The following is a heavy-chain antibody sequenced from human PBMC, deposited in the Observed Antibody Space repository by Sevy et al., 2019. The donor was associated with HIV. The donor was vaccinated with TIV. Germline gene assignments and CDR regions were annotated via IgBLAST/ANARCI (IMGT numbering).Heavy chain of an antibody. CDR3: AKYDIVVVPAASPALDY. CDR2: ISYDGSNK. D-gene: IGHD2-2*01. V-gene: IGHV3-30*18. Sequence: GGSLRLSCAASGFTFSSYGMHWVRQAPGKGLEWVAVISYDGSNKYYADSVKGRFTNTRDNIKNTPYLQMYSLRAEDMAVSYSAKYDIVVVPAASPALDYWGQGTLVTVSS. CDR1: GFTFSSYG. J-gene: IGHJ4*02.